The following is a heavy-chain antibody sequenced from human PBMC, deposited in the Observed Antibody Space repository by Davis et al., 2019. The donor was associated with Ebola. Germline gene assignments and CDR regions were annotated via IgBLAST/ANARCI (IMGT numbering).Heavy chain of an antibody. V-gene: IGHV1-18*01. D-gene: IGHD3-22*01. CDR1: GYTFTSYG. J-gene: IGHJ4*02. Sequence: AASVKVSCKASGYTFTSYGISWVRQAPGQGLEWMGWISAYNGNTNYAQKLQGRVTMTTDTSTSTAYMELRSLRSDDTAVYYCARVYYDSSGYPAIDYWGQGTLVTVSS. CDR2: ISAYNGNT. CDR3: ARVYYDSSGYPAIDY.